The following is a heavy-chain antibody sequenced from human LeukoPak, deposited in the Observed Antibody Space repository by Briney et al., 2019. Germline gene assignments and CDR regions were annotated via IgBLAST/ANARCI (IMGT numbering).Heavy chain of an antibody. CDR3: ARGLYSSGWYTNY. V-gene: IGHV3-21*01. Sequence: PGGSLRLSCAAPGFTFSTYSMNWVRQSPGKGLEWVSAINSGSSHVVYGDSVKGRFTISRDNAKNSLYLQMNSLRAEDTAVYYCARGLYSSGWYTNYWGQGTLVTVSS. J-gene: IGHJ4*02. CDR1: GFTFSTYS. D-gene: IGHD6-19*01. CDR2: INSGSSHV.